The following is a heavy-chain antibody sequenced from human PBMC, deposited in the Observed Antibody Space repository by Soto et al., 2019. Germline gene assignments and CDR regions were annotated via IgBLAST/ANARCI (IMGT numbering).Heavy chain of an antibody. CDR2: IYWDDDK. V-gene: IGHV2-5*02. Sequence: QITLKESGPTLVKPTQTLTLTCTFSGFSLSTSGVGVGWIRQPPGKALEWLALIYWDDDKRYSPSLKSRLTITEDTSKNQVVLTMTNMDPVDTATYYCAHSIMVRGVISYGMDVWGQGTTVTVSS. CDR1: GFSLSTSGVG. CDR3: AHSIMVRGVISYGMDV. D-gene: IGHD3-10*01. J-gene: IGHJ6*02.